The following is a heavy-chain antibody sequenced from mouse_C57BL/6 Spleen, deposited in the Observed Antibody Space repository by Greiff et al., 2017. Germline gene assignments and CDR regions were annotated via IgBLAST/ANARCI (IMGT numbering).Heavy chain of an antibody. J-gene: IGHJ4*01. V-gene: IGHV1-80*01. D-gene: IGHD2-4*01. CDR2: IYPGDGDT. CDR3: ASLYDYEDYYAMDY. Sequence: QVQLQQSGAELVKPGASVKISCKASGYAFSSYWMNWVKQRPGKGLEWIGQIYPGDGDTNYNGKFKGKATLTADKSSSTAYMQLSSLTSEDSAVXFCASLYDYEDYYAMDYWGQGTSVTVSS. CDR1: GYAFSSYW.